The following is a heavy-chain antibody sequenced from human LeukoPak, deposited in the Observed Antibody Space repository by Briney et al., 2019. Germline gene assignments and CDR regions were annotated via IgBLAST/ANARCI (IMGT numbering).Heavy chain of an antibody. D-gene: IGHD3-9*01. J-gene: IGHJ1*01. Sequence: ASVKVSCKASGYTFTSYYMHWVRQAPRQGLEWMGIINPSGGSTSYAQKFQGRVTMTRDTSTSTVYMELSSLRSEDTAVYYCARDSPQILRYFDWSPEYFQHWGQGTLVTVSS. V-gene: IGHV1-46*01. CDR1: GYTFTSYY. CDR3: ARDSPQILRYFDWSPEYFQH. CDR2: INPSGGST.